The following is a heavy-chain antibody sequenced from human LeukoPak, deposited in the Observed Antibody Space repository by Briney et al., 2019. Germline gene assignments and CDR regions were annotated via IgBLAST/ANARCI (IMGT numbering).Heavy chain of an antibody. Sequence: GGSLGLSCAASGFTFSSYWMSWVRQAPGKGLEWVSYISSSGSTIYYADSVKGRFTISRDNAKNSLYLQMNSLRAEDTAVYYCGRGGCWGGPFDYGGQGPLVTVSS. CDR3: GRGGCWGGPFDY. V-gene: IGHV3-48*04. D-gene: IGHD3-16*01. J-gene: IGHJ4*02. CDR1: GFTFSSYW. CDR2: ISSSGSTI.